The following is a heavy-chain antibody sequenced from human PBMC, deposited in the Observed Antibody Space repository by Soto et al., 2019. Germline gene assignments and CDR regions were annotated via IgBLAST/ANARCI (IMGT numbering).Heavy chain of an antibody. CDR3: TTTVRVRYCDY. D-gene: IGHD4-4*01. CDR2: ISGSGGST. Sequence: GGSLRLSCAASGFTLSSYAMSGVRQAPGKGLEWVSTISGSGGSTYYADSVKGRFTISRDNSKNTLYLQMNSLRAEDTAVYYCTTTVRVRYCDYWGQGTPVTVSS. CDR1: GFTLSSYA. J-gene: IGHJ4*02. V-gene: IGHV3-23*01.